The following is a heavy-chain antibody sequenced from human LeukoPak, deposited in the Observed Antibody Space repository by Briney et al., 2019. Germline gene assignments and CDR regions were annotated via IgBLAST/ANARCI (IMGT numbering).Heavy chain of an antibody. J-gene: IGHJ4*02. CDR1: GFTFSSYG. V-gene: IGHV3-33*06. Sequence: LGGSLRLSCAASGFTFSSYGMHWVRQAPGKGLEWVAVIWYDGSNKYYADSVKGRFTISRDNSKNTLYLQMNGLRAEDTAVYYCAKGTDYFDPLRSFDFWGQGTLVTVSS. CDR3: AKGTDYFDPLRSFDF. CDR2: IWYDGSNK. D-gene: IGHD3-22*01.